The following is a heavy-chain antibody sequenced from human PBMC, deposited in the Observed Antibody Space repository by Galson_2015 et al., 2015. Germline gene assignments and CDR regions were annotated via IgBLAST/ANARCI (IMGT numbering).Heavy chain of an antibody. CDR2: ISSSGSTI. Sequence: SLRLSCAASGFTFSDYYMSWIRQAPGKGLEWVSYISSSGSTIYYADSVKGRFTISRDNAKNSLYLQMNSLRAEDTAVYYCARTPAQDYYDSSGGYYYYYYGMDVWGQGTTVTVSS. CDR3: ARTPAQDYYDSSGGYYYYYYGMDV. V-gene: IGHV3-11*01. J-gene: IGHJ6*02. CDR1: GFTFSDYY. D-gene: IGHD3-22*01.